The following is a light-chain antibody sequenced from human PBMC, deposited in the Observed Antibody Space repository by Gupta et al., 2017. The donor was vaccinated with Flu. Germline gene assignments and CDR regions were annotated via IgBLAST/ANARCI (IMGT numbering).Light chain of an antibody. V-gene: IGLV1-40*01. J-gene: IGLJ3*02. CDR3: QSYDSSLSGPV. CDR2: DNN. Sequence: SSNIGAGYDVHWFQQLPGTAPKLLIYDNNNRPSGVPDRISGSKSGTSASLAITGLQAEDEADYYCQSYDSSLSGPVFGGGTKLTVL. CDR1: SSNIGAGYD.